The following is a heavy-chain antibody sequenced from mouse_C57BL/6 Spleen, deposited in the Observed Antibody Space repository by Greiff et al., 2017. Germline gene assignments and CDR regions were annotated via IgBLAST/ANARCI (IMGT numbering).Heavy chain of an antibody. J-gene: IGHJ2*01. V-gene: IGHV1-72*01. D-gene: IGHD2-1*01. CDR1: GYTFTSYW. CDR2: IDPNSGGT. CDR3: AKGYGNFDYFDY. Sequence: QVHVKQPGAELVKPGASVKLSCKASGYTFTSYWMHWVKQRPGRGLEWIGRIDPNSGGTKYNEKFKSKATLTVDTPSSTAYMQLRSLTSEDSAVYYCAKGYGNFDYFDYWGKGTTLTVSS.